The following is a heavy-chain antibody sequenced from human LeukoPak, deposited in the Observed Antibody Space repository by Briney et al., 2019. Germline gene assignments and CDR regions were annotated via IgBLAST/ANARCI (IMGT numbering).Heavy chain of an antibody. CDR3: ARGMGGPSAPYYYYYMDV. D-gene: IGHD2-15*01. CDR2: IYTSGST. J-gene: IGHJ6*03. CDR1: GGSISSGSYY. V-gene: IGHV4-61*02. Sequence: PSETLSLTCTVSGGSISSGSYYWSWIRQPAGKGLEWIGRIYTSGSTNYNPSLKSRVTISVDTSKNQFSLKLSSVTAADTAVYYCARGMGGPSAPYYYYYMDVWGKGTTVTVSS.